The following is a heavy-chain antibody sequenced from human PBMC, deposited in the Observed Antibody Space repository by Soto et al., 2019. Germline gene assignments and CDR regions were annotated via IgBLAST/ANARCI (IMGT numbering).Heavy chain of an antibody. V-gene: IGHV1-2*04. CDR2: INPNSGGT. CDR3: ARDRGYCTNGVCYTGRDYYGMDV. CDR1: GYTFTGYY. D-gene: IGHD2-8*01. Sequence: VKVSFKASGYTFTGYYMHWVRQAPGQGLEWMGWINPNSGGTNYAQKFQGWVTMTRDTSISTAYMELSRLRSDDTAVYYCARDRGYCTNGVCYTGRDYYGMDVWGQGTTVTGSS. J-gene: IGHJ6*02.